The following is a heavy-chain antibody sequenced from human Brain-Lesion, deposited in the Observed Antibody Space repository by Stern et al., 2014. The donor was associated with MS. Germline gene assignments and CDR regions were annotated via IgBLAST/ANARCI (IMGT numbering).Heavy chain of an antibody. D-gene: IGHD3-3*01. J-gene: IGHJ4*02. Sequence: QVQLVESGPGLVKPSQTLSLTCTVSGGAVSSGDRYWSWIRQHPEKGLVGIGYISYSGNTYYNPSLESRVTISMDRSKNQFSLKLRSVTAADTAVYYCARVTEFLRFFYPDYWGQGMRVTVSS. CDR1: GGAVSSGDRY. V-gene: IGHV4-31*03. CDR3: ARVTEFLRFFYPDY. CDR2: ISYSGNT.